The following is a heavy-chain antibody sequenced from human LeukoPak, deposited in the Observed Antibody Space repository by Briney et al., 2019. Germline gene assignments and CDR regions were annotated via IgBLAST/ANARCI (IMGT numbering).Heavy chain of an antibody. Sequence: RGSLRLSCAASGFTFSSYSMNWVCQAPGKGLEWVSSISSSSSYIYYADQVKGRFTISRDNAQDSLYLQMSSLRAEDTAVYDCARKDDYGGMDVWGQGTTGPVSS. V-gene: IGHV3-21*01. CDR3: ARKDDYGGMDV. CDR1: GFTFSSYS. J-gene: IGHJ6*01. CDR2: ISSSSSYI. D-gene: IGHD5-24*01.